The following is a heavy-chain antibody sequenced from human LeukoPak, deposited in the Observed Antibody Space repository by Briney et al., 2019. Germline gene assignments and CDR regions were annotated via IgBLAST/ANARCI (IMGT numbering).Heavy chain of an antibody. V-gene: IGHV4-39*01. J-gene: IGHJ5*02. CDR2: IYYSGST. CDR1: GVSISSSSYY. D-gene: IGHD3-3*01. Sequence: SETLSLTCTVSGVSISSSSYYWGWIRQPPGKGLEWIGSIYYSGSTYYNPSLKSRVTISVDTSKNQFSLKLSSVTAADTAVYYCARLGGDDFWSGYYNWFDPWGQGTLVTVSS. CDR3: ARLGGDDFWSGYYNWFDP.